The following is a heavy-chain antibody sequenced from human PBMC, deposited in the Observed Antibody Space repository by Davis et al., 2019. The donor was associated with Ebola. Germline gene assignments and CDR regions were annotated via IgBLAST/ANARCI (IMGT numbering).Heavy chain of an antibody. CDR2: ISSSSSYI. CDR1: GLTFSSYS. V-gene: IGHV3-21*04. CDR3: ARVTRPYYYYGMDV. Sequence: GESLKISCAASGLTFSSYSMNWVRQAPGKGLEWVSSISSSSSYIYYADSVKGRFTISRDNAKNSLYLQMNSLRAEDTAVYYCARVTRPYYYYGMDVWGQGTTVTVSS. J-gene: IGHJ6*02.